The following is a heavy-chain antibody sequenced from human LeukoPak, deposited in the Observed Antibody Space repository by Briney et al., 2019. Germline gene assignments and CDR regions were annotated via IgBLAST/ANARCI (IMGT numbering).Heavy chain of an antibody. J-gene: IGHJ4*02. CDR1: GYTFTNYG. Sequence: ASVKVSFKSSGYTFTNYGITWVRQAPGQGLEWMAWISGYNGKTNYAQNLQGRVTMTTDTSTSTAYMYLRSLRSDDTAVYYCARDYGEGRVATIPLAYWGQGTLVTVSS. CDR3: ARDYGEGRVATIPLAY. V-gene: IGHV1-18*04. CDR2: ISGYNGKT. D-gene: IGHD5-12*01.